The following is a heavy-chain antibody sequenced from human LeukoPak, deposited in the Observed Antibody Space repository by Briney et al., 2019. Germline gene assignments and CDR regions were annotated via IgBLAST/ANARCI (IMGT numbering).Heavy chain of an antibody. CDR3: ARRVGGTPDY. CDR2: IGADGHST. V-gene: IGHV3-23*01. CDR1: GFLISNDV. J-gene: IGHJ4*02. Sequence: GGFLRLSCAASGFLISNDVMTWVRQAPGKGLEWVSAIGADGHSTDYANSVKGRFTISRDNSKNTLYLQMNSLSAEDTALYYCARRVGGTPDYWGRGTLVTVSS. D-gene: IGHD1-26*01.